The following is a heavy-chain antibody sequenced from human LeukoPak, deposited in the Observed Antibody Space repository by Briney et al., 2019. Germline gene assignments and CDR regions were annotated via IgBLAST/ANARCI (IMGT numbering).Heavy chain of an antibody. CDR2: ISYDGSNK. D-gene: IGHD5-18*01. CDR3: ARAVDTAMAP. Sequence: HPGGSLRLSCAASGFTFSSYAMHWVRQAPGKGLEWAAVISYDGSNKYYADSVKGRFTISRDNSKNTLYLQMNSLRAEDTAVYYCARAVDTAMAPWGQGTLVTVSS. CDR1: GFTFSSYA. V-gene: IGHV3-30-3*01. J-gene: IGHJ5*02.